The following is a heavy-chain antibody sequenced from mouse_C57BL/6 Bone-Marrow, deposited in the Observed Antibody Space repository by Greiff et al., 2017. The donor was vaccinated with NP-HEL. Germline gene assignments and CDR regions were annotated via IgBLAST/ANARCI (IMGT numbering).Heavy chain of an antibody. CDR2: IHPNSGST. D-gene: IGHD2-10*01. Sequence: QVQLQQPGAELVKPGASVKLSCKASGYTFTSYWMHWVKQRPGQGLEWIGMIHPNSGSTNYNEKFKSKATLTVDKSSSTAYMQLSSLTSEDSAVYYGARRRILLLFAYWGQGTLVTVSA. CDR1: GYTFTSYW. CDR3: ARRRILLLFAY. V-gene: IGHV1-64*01. J-gene: IGHJ3*01.